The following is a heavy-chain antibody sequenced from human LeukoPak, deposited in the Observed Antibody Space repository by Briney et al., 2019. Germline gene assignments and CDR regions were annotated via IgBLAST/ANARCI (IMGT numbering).Heavy chain of an antibody. Sequence: PEGSLRLSCAASGFTFSSYAMSWVRQAPGKGLEWVSAISGSGGSTYFADSVKGRFTISGDNAKNSLYLQMNSLRAEDTALYYCTRGYCSSTSCYFDYWGQGTLVTVSS. D-gene: IGHD2-2*01. CDR3: TRGYCSSTSCYFDY. V-gene: IGHV3-23*01. CDR2: ISGSGGST. J-gene: IGHJ4*02. CDR1: GFTFSSYA.